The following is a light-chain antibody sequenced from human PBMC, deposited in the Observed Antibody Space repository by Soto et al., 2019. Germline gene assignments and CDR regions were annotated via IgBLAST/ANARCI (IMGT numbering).Light chain of an antibody. CDR3: QQANSFPRT. V-gene: IGKV1-12*01. J-gene: IGKJ4*01. Sequence: DIQTTQSPSSVSASVGDRVTITCRASQGFSTWLAWYRRKPGRAPELLIYSASSLHSGVPSRFSGSGSGTDFTLTISSLQPEDFATYYCQQANSFPRTFGGGTEVEIK. CDR2: SAS. CDR1: QGFSTW.